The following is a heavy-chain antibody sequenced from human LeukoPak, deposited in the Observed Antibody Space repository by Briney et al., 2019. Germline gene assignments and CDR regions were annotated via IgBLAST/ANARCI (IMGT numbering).Heavy chain of an antibody. CDR3: ARDGWGPYSSTSDY. D-gene: IGHD6-13*01. Sequence: GGSLRLSCAASGFSFSRYWMSLVRQAPGKALEWVANIKQDGSGKYYVDSVKGRFTISRDNAKNSLYLQMNSLRAEDTGVYYCARDGWGPYSSTSDYWGQGTLVTVSS. CDR1: GFSFSRYW. J-gene: IGHJ4*02. V-gene: IGHV3-7*03. CDR2: IKQDGSGK.